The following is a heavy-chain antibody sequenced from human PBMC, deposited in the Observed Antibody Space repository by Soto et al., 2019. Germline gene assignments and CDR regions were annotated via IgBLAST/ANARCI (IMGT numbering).Heavy chain of an antibody. CDR3: ERQDGIVGGTSAFDY. J-gene: IGHJ4*02. Sequence: PGGSLRLSCASSGFTFSTYTMNWVRQAPGKGLEWVSSINGRSNYKYYTDSVNGRFTISRDNAKNSLYLQMNRLRADDTAVYYCERQDGIVGGTSAFDYWGLGTLVTVSS. CDR2: INGRSNYK. CDR1: GFTFSTYT. D-gene: IGHD1-26*01. V-gene: IGHV3-21*01.